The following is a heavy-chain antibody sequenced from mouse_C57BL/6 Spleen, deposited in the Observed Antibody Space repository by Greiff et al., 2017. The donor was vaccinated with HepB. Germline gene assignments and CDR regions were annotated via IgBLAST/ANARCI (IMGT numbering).Heavy chain of an antibody. J-gene: IGHJ2*01. CDR3: ARSGSSHYFDY. V-gene: IGHV1-81*01. D-gene: IGHD6-1*01. CDR2: IYPRSGNT. CDR1: GYTFTSYG. Sequence: VQLVESGAELARPGASVKLSCKASGYTFTSYGISWVKQRTGQGLEWIGEIYPRSGNTYYNEKFKGKATLTADKSSSTAYMELRSLTSEDSAVYFCARSGSSHYFDYWGQGTTLTVSS.